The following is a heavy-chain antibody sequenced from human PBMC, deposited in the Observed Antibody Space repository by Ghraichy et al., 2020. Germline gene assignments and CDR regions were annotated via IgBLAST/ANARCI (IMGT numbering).Heavy chain of an antibody. Sequence: GESLNISCAASGFTFSRYWMIWVRQAPGKGLEWVASISQDGTEKYYVDSVEDRFTISRDNAKNSLFLQMNSLRADDTALYYCARGDIHSGDYWGQGTLATVSS. D-gene: IGHD1-26*01. CDR1: GFTFSRYW. CDR2: ISQDGTEK. J-gene: IGHJ4*02. CDR3: ARGDIHSGDY. V-gene: IGHV3-7*03.